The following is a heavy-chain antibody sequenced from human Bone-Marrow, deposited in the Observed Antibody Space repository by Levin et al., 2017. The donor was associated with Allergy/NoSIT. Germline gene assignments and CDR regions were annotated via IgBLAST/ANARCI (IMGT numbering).Heavy chain of an antibody. CDR1: GFTFSSYS. CDR2: ISSGGSTI. J-gene: IGHJ6*02. Sequence: PGGSLRLSCAASGFTFSSYSMNWVRQAPGKGLEWVSHISSGGSTIYYAAPVKGRFTISRDNAKNSLYLQLNSLRAEDTAVYYCARDGYYDYVWGKYYGMDVWGQGTTVTVSS. V-gene: IGHV3-48*01. CDR3: ARDGYYDYVWGKYYGMDV. D-gene: IGHD3-16*01.